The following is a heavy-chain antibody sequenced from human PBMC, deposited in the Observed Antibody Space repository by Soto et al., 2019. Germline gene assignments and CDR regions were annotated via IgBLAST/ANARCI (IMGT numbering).Heavy chain of an antibody. CDR1: GGSISSSSYY. V-gene: IGHV4-39*01. CDR2: IYYSGST. CDR3: ARQRLAETIVRGVIITEFDY. D-gene: IGHD3-10*01. J-gene: IGHJ4*02. Sequence: SETLSLTCTVSGGSISSSSYYWGWIRQPPGKGLEWIGSIYYSGSTYYNPSLKSRVTISVDTSKNQFSLKLSSVTAADTAVYYCARQRLAETIVRGVIITEFDYWGQGTLVTVSS.